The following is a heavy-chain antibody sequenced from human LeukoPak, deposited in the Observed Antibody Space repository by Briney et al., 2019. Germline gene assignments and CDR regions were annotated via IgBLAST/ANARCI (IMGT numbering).Heavy chain of an antibody. Sequence: ASVKVSCKASGYTFTGYYMHWLRQAPGQGLEWMGRINPNSGGTNYAQKFQGRVTMTRDTSISTAYMELSRLRSDDTAVYYCARGNSYGQVDFDYCGQGTLVTVSS. V-gene: IGHV1-2*06. D-gene: IGHD5-18*01. J-gene: IGHJ4*02. CDR1: GYTFTGYY. CDR2: INPNSGGT. CDR3: ARGNSYGQVDFDY.